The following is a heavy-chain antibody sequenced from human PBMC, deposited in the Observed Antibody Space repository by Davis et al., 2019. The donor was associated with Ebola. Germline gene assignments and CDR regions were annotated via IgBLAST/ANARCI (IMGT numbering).Heavy chain of an antibody. D-gene: IGHD6-6*01. CDR1: GFTFSSYA. V-gene: IGHV3-23*01. CDR2: ISGSGGTT. J-gene: IGHJ6*02. Sequence: PGGSLRLSCAASGFTFSSYAMTWVRQAPGKGLEWVSAISGSGGTTYYADSVKGRFTISRGSSKSTLYLQMNSLRAEDTAVYYCAKGGFEYSSSSSRHYYYGMDVWGQGTTVTVSS. CDR3: AKGGFEYSSSSSRHYYYGMDV.